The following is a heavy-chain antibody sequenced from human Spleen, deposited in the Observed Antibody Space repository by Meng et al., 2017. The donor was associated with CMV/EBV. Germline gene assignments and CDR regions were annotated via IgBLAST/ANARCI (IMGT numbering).Heavy chain of an antibody. D-gene: IGHD3/OR15-3a*01. CDR2: IHANTGAT. CDR3: ARDNNFGPDY. V-gene: IGHV1-2*02. Sequence: SCKTSGFICAVFFMHWVRQAPGQQGLEWMGWIHANTGATHYAQKFQGRFSMTRDTSVNTVFMELTSLTSDDTAIYYCARDNNFGPDYWGQGALVTVSS. J-gene: IGHJ4*02. CDR1: GFICAVFF.